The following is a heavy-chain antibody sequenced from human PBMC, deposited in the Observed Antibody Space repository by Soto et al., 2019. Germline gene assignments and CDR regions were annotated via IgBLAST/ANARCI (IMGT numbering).Heavy chain of an antibody. Sequence: PGESLKISCKASGYTFSTDWIGWVRQKSGKGLEWMGIIYPGDSETRYSPSFQGQITMSVDKSINTAYVQWSSLTASDTAIYFCAMYPSRKYSDYKYGIDVWGQGTTVTVSS. D-gene: IGHD5-12*01. J-gene: IGHJ6*02. V-gene: IGHV5-51*01. CDR3: AMYPSRKYSDYKYGIDV. CDR1: GYTFSTDW. CDR2: IYPGDSET.